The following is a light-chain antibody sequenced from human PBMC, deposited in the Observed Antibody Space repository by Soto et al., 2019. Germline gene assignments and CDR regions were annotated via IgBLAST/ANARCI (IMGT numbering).Light chain of an antibody. CDR1: QSISSW. Sequence: DIQMTQSPSTLSASVGDRVTITCRASQSISSWLAWYQQKPGKAPKLLIYDASSLESGVPSRFSGSGSGTECTLTISSLQPDDFATYYCQQYNSYSLYPFGQGTKLEIK. CDR3: QQYNSYSLYP. V-gene: IGKV1-5*01. CDR2: DAS. J-gene: IGKJ2*01.